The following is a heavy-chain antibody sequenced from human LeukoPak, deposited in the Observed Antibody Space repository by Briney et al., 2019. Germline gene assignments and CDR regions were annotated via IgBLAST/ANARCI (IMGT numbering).Heavy chain of an antibody. CDR3: ARRGIWGAFREIPEDAFDN. Sequence: PSETLSLTCTVSGGSISSYYWSWIRQPPGKGLEWIGYIYYSGSTNYNPSLKSRVTISVDTSKNQFSLKLSSVTAADTAVYYCARRGIWGAFREIPEDAFDNWGQGTMVTVSS. CDR2: IYYSGST. CDR1: GGSISSYY. D-gene: IGHD3-10*01. V-gene: IGHV4-59*01. J-gene: IGHJ3*02.